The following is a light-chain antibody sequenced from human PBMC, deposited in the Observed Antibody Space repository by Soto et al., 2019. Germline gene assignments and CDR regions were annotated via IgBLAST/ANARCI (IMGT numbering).Light chain of an antibody. CDR2: GVF. V-gene: IGKV3-20*01. Sequence: ETVLTQSPVTVSLSPGERATLSCTTSQSVRSNYLAWYQQKPGQAPRLLIYGVFSRATGIPDRFSGSGSGTDFTLTISGLEPEDSAVYYCQHYDGSPRTFGQGTKLEI. CDR3: QHYDGSPRT. CDR1: QSVRSNY. J-gene: IGKJ2*01.